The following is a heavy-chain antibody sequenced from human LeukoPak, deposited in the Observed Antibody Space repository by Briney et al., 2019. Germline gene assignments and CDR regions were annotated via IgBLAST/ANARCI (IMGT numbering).Heavy chain of an antibody. V-gene: IGHV5-51*01. CDR2: IYPGDSDT. CDR1: GYSFTSYW. J-gene: IGHJ4*02. Sequence: GESLKIPCKGSGYSFTSYWIGWVRQMPGKGLEWMGIIYPGDSDTRYSPSFQGQVTISADKSISTAYLQWSSLKASDTAMYYCARLVLYTDSSGYYFDYWGQGTLVTVSS. CDR3: ARLVLYTDSSGYYFDY. D-gene: IGHD3-22*01.